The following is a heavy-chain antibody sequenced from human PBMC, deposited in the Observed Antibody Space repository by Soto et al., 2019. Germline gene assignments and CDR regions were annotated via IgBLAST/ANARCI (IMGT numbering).Heavy chain of an antibody. J-gene: IGHJ5*01. CDR2: IIPIFGTA. CDR1: GGTFSNYA. V-gene: IGHV1-69*12. Sequence: QVQLVQSGAEVKKPGSSVKVSCKASGGTFSNYAITWVRQAPGEGLEWMGGIIPIFGTANYAQKFQGRVTITADEFTSTAYMELSSLRSEDTAVYYCARDRGPSSGYYPYWFDSWGQGTLVTVSS. D-gene: IGHD3-22*01. CDR3: ARDRGPSSGYYPYWFDS.